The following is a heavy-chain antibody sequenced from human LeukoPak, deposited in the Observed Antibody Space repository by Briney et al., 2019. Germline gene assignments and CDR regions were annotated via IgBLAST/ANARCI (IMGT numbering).Heavy chain of an antibody. CDR1: GYSISSGHY. V-gene: IGHV4-38-2*02. Sequence: PSETLSLTCTVSGYSISSGHYWGWIRQPPGKGLEWIGSIYHSGSTYYNPSLKSRVTISVDTSKNQFSLKLSSVTAADTAVYYCATQDAYYGSTYWGQGTLVTVSS. J-gene: IGHJ4*02. D-gene: IGHD3-10*01. CDR3: ATQDAYYGSTY. CDR2: IYHSGST.